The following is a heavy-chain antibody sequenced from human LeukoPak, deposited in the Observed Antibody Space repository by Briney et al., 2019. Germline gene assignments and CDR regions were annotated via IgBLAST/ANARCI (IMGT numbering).Heavy chain of an antibody. Sequence: SETLSLTCAVYGGSFSGYYWSWIRQPPGKGLEWIGEINHSGSTNYNPSLKSRVTISADTSKNQFSLKLSSVTAADTAVYYCARGPLGYCSSTSCYGYYFDYWGQGTLVTVSS. V-gene: IGHV4-34*01. D-gene: IGHD2-2*01. CDR3: ARGPLGYCSSTSCYGYYFDY. J-gene: IGHJ4*02. CDR1: GGSFSGYY. CDR2: INHSGST.